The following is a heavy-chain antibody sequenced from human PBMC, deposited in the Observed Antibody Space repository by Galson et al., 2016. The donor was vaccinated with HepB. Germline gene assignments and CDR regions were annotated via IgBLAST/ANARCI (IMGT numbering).Heavy chain of an antibody. CDR1: GGSISNYY. Sequence: ETLSLPCTVSGGSISNYYWSWIRQPPGKGLEWIGYVYSSGSTNYNHSLKSRVTISVDTSKNQFSLKLSSVTAADTAVYYCARRVAVAGIYYFDYWGRGTLVTVSS. D-gene: IGHD6-19*01. V-gene: IGHV4-59*08. CDR3: ARRVAVAGIYYFDY. CDR2: VYSSGST. J-gene: IGHJ4*01.